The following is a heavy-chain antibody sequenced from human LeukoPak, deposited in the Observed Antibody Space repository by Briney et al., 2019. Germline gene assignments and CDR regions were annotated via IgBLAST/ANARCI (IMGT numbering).Heavy chain of an antibody. Sequence: GESLKISCKGSGYSFTSYWIGWVRQMPGKGLEWMGIIYPGDSDTRYSPSFQGQVTISADKSISTAYLQWSSLKASDTAMYYCARSHYYDGSGYYYFDYWGQGTLVTVSS. CDR1: GYSFTSYW. CDR2: IYPGDSDT. D-gene: IGHD3-22*01. CDR3: ARSHYYDGSGYYYFDY. V-gene: IGHV5-51*01. J-gene: IGHJ4*02.